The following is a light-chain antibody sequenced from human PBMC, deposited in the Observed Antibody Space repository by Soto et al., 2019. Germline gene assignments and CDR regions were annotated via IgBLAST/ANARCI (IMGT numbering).Light chain of an antibody. CDR1: QSVNGW. CDR2: EAS. J-gene: IGKJ4*01. V-gene: IGKV1-5*01. Sequence: IQMTQSPSTLSASVGDRVTITCRASQSVNGWLAWYQQKPGKAPKLLISEASSLDSGVPSRFSGSGSGTEYVLSISSLQPEDFATYDCQQYDTYSTFGGGTSVEIK. CDR3: QQYDTYST.